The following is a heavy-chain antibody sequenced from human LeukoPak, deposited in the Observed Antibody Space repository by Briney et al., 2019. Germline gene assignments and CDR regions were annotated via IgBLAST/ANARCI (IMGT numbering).Heavy chain of an antibody. CDR1: GGSISSYY. CDR2: IYYSGST. D-gene: IGHD2-2*01. J-gene: IGHJ6*03. V-gene: IGHV4-59*01. Sequence: PSETLSLTCTVSGGSISSYYWSWIRQSPGKGLEWIGYIYYSGSTNYNPSLKSRVTISVDTSKNQFSLKLSSVTAADTAVYYCARDRHTGYCSSTSCMDYYYYYMDVWGKGTTVTVSS. CDR3: ARDRHTGYCSSTSCMDYYYYYMDV.